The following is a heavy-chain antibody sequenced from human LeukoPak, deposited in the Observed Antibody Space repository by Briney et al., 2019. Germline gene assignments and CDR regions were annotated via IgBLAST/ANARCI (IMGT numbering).Heavy chain of an antibody. J-gene: IGHJ5*02. CDR2: IYYSGST. Sequence: SETLSLTCTVSGGSISNYYWSWIRQPPGKGLEWIGYIYYSGSTNYSPSLKSRVTISVDTSKNQVSLKLRSVTAADTAVYYCARDTNNWFDPWGQGTLVTVSS. D-gene: IGHD2-2*01. CDR3: ARDTNNWFDP. CDR1: GGSISNYY. V-gene: IGHV4-59*01.